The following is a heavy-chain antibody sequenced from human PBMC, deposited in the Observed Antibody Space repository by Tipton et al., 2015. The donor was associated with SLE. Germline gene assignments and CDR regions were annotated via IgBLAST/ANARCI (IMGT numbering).Heavy chain of an antibody. CDR2: FSGTGGST. CDR1: GFTFSSNA. J-gene: IGHJ4*02. D-gene: IGHD3-16*02. V-gene: IGHV3-23*01. CDR3: AREIGGYSYGFDY. Sequence: SLRLSCAASGFTFSSNAMSWVRQAPGKGLEWVSVFSGTGGSTYYADSVKGRFTISRDKSKNTVYLQMNSLRAEDTAVYYCAREIGGYSYGFDYWGQGTLVTVSS.